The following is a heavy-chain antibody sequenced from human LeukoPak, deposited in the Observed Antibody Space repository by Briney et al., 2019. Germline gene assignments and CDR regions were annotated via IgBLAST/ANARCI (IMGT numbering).Heavy chain of an antibody. CDR2: INPNSGGT. CDR1: GGTFSSYA. D-gene: IGHD6-13*01. Sequence: GASVKVSCKASGGTFSSYAINWVRQAPGQGLEWMGWINPNSGGTNYAQKFQGRVTMTRDTSISTAYMELSRLRSDDTAVYYCARPRRSSSWYATNWFDPWGQGTLVTVSS. V-gene: IGHV1-2*02. J-gene: IGHJ5*02. CDR3: ARPRRSSSWYATNWFDP.